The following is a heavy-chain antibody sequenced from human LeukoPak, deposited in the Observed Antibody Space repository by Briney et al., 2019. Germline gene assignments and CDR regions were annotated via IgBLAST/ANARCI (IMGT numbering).Heavy chain of an antibody. D-gene: IGHD3-22*01. J-gene: IGHJ4*02. Sequence: PGGSLRLSCAASGFTFSSYAMSWVRQAPGKGLEWVSAISGGGDNTYYADSVKGRFTISRDNSKNTLYLQMNSLRAEDTALYYCARATYYYDSSGYYHIRDYFDYWGQGTLVTVSS. V-gene: IGHV3-23*01. CDR2: ISGGGDNT. CDR3: ARATYYYDSSGYYHIRDYFDY. CDR1: GFTFSSYA.